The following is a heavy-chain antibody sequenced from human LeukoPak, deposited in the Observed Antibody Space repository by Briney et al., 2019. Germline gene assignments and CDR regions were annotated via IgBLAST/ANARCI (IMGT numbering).Heavy chain of an antibody. CDR1: GLTFSSSW. D-gene: IGHD5-18*01. V-gene: IGHV3-7*01. J-gene: IGHJ4*02. CDR2: INPDGNKK. CDR3: ARDLAYSRLDY. Sequence: GGSLRLSCAVSGLTFSSSWMDWVRQAPGKGLEWVASINPDGNKKYSADSVKGRFSISRDNAENSLYLQMNSLRVEDTAFYYCARDLAYSRLDYWGQGMLVTVSS.